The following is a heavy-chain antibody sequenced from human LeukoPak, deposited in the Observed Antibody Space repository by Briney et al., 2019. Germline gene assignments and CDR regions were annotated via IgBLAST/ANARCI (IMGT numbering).Heavy chain of an antibody. CDR2: ISANGGST. V-gene: IGHV3-23*01. J-gene: IGHJ4*02. CDR3: APRIAPAGTLSY. CDR1: GFTFTIYV. D-gene: IGHD6-13*01. Sequence: GGSLRLSCAASGFTFTIYVMSWVRQAPGKGLEWVSTISANGGSTYYADSVKGRFTVSRDNSKNTLYLQMNSLRAEDTAVYYCAPRIAPAGTLSYWGQGTLVTVSS.